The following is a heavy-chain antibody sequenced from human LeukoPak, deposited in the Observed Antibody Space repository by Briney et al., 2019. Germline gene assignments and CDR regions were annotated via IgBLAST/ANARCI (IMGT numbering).Heavy chain of an antibody. J-gene: IGHJ6*03. CDR3: ARAKKRSGRSRNFYLDV. Sequence: SATLSLTCTVSDDPINSGVYDWKWIRQPAGKGLEWIGHIYTSGTTTNSNPSLKSRVAISLDTSKTHSSLKLSSVTAADTAVYYCARAKKRSGRSRNFYLDVWGKGTTVTVSS. D-gene: IGHD1-26*01. CDR1: DDPINSGVYD. V-gene: IGHV4-61*09. CDR2: IYTSGTTT.